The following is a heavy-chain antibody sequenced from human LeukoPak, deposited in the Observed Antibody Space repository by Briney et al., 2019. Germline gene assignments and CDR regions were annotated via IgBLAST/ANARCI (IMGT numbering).Heavy chain of an antibody. V-gene: IGHV3-48*03. D-gene: IGHD3-9*01. J-gene: IGHJ3*02. CDR3: ARGLNYDIVTGIPRDAFDI. Sequence: GGSLRLSCAASGFTFSSYEMNWVRQAPGKGLEWVSYISSSGSTIYYADSVKGRFTISRDNAKNSLYLQMNSLRAEDTAVYYCARGLNYDIVTGIPRDAFDIWGQGTMVTVSS. CDR1: GFTFSSYE. CDR2: ISSSGSTI.